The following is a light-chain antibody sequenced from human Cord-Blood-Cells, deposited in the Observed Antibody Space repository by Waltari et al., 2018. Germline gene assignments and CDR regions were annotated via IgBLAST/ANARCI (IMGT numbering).Light chain of an antibody. Sequence: QSALTQPASVSGSPGQSIPIPCTGTSSDVGSYTLVSWYQQHPGKAPKLMIYEGSKRPSGVSNRFSGSKSGNTASLTISGLQAEDEADYYCCSYAGSSTFDWVFGGGTKLTVL. CDR1: SSDVGSYTL. V-gene: IGLV2-23*03. CDR2: EGS. J-gene: IGLJ3*02. CDR3: CSYAGSSTFDWV.